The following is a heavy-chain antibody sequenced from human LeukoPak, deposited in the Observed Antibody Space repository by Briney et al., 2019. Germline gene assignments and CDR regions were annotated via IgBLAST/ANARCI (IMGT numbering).Heavy chain of an antibody. CDR2: IYTSGST. J-gene: IGHJ3*02. V-gene: IGHV4-4*07. D-gene: IGHD3-10*01. Sequence: PSETLSLTCTVSGGSISSYYWSWIRQPAGKGLEWIGRIYTSGSTNYNPSLKSRITMSVDTSKNQFSLKLSSVTAADTAVYYCARSYYGSVPDAFDIWGQGTMVTVSS. CDR3: ARSYYGSVPDAFDI. CDR1: GGSISSYY.